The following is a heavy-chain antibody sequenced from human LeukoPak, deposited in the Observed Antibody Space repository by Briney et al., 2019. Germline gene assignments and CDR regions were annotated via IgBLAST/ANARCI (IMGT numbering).Heavy chain of an antibody. Sequence: SETLSLTCTVTGGSISTGSYYWGWIRQSPGKGLEWIGNSLYSGSTYYRPSLKSRFTISVDTSKNQFSLKVNSVTAADTAVYYCARALRGLITYFQYWGQGTLVIVSS. V-gene: IGHV4-39*07. CDR3: ARALRGLITYFQY. CDR2: SLYSGST. D-gene: IGHD3-10*01. J-gene: IGHJ4*02. CDR1: GGSISTGSYY.